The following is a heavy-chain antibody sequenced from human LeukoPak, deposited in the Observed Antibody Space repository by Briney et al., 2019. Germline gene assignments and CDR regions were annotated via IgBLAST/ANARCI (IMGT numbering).Heavy chain of an antibody. J-gene: IGHJ6*02. CDR3: ARTLVRGVNYGMDV. V-gene: IGHV4-34*01. CDR2: INHSGST. D-gene: IGHD3-10*01. Sequence: PSETLSLTCAVYGGSFSGYYWSWIRQPPGKGLEWIGEINHSGSTNYNPSLKSRVTISVDPSKNQFSLKLSYVTAADTAVYYCARTLVRGVNYGMDVWGQGTTVSVSS. CDR1: GGSFSGYY.